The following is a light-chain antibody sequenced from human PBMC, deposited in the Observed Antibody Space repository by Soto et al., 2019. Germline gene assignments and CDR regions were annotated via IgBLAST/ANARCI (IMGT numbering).Light chain of an antibody. CDR1: SSNIGSTYD. CDR3: QSYDDSLSVPYV. CDR2: GNT. V-gene: IGLV1-40*01. Sequence: QSVLPQPPSGSGAPGQRVTISFTGSSSNIGSTYDVQWYQQLPGTAPKLLIHGNTNRPSGVPDRFSGSKSGTSATLAITGLQADDEADYYCQSYDDSLSVPYVFGNGTKVTVL. J-gene: IGLJ1*01.